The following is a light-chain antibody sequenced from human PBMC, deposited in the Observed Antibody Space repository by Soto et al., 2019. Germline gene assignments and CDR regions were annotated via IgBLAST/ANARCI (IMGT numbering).Light chain of an antibody. J-gene: IGLJ2*01. CDR3: SSYTSSSTLV. CDR2: EVS. V-gene: IGLV2-14*01. Sequence: QSALTQPASVSGSPGQSITISCTGSSSDVGGYNYVSWYQQHPGKAPKLMIYEVSNRPSGSSNRFSGSKSGNTASLTLSGLQAEDEADYYCSSYTSSSTLVFGGGTKLTFL. CDR1: SSDVGGYNY.